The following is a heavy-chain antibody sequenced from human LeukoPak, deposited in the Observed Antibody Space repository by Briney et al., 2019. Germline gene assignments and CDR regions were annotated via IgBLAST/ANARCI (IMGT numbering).Heavy chain of an antibody. CDR1: GYTFTGYY. CDR2: INPNSGGT. J-gene: IGHJ3*02. CDR3: ARDDSSGYPSFDI. Sequence: GASVKVSCKASGYTFTGYYMHWVRQAPGLGLEWMGWINPNSGGTNYAQKFQGRVTMTRDTSISTAYMELSRLRSDDTAVYYCARDDSSGYPSFDIWGQGTMVTVSS. V-gene: IGHV1-2*02. D-gene: IGHD3-22*01.